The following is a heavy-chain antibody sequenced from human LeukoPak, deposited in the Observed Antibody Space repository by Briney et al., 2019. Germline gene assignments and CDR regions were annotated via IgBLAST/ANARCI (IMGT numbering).Heavy chain of an antibody. D-gene: IGHD3-10*01. CDR1: GGSISSSSYY. V-gene: IGHV4-39*01. CDR3: MVRGVLFDY. CDR2: IYYSGST. Sequence: SETLSLTCTVSGGSISSSSYYWGWIRQPPGKGLEWIGSIYYSGSTYYNPSLKSRVTISVDTSKNQFSLKLSSVTAADTAVYYCMVRGVLFDYWGQGTLVTVSS. J-gene: IGHJ4*02.